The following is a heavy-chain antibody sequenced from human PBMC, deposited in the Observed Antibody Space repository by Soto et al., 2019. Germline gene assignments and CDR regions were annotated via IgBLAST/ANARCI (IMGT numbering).Heavy chain of an antibody. V-gene: IGHV3-21*01. D-gene: IGHD4-4*01. CDR2: FSSSSSYI. J-gene: IGHJ2*01. CDR3: ARGTDSNYDWYFDL. Sequence: MNWVRQAPGKGLEWVSSFSSSSSYIYYADSVKGRFTISRDSAKNSLYLQMNSLRAEDTAVYYCARGTDSNYDWYFDLWGRGTLVTVSS.